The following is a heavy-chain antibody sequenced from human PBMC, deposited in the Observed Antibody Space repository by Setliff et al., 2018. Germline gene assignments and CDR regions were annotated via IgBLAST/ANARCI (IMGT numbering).Heavy chain of an antibody. V-gene: IGHV3-64*02. CDR2: ILYHGGGT. CDR3: ARDGYDYSFDY. D-gene: IGHD3-3*01. J-gene: IGHJ4*02. CDR1: GFSISSFT. Sequence: GGSLRLSCVISGFSISSFTMHWVRQAPGKGLEYVSGILYHGGGTFYAESVRGRFTVSRTTSNNTLFLQMDNLRLDDMAVYYCARDGYDYSFDYWGQGALVTVSS.